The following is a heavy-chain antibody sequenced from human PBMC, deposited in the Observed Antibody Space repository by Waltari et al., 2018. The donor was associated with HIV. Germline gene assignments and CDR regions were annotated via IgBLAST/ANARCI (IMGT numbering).Heavy chain of an antibody. Sequence: EVQLVESGGGLVQPGGSLRVSGAASGSTLSASAIHWVRQASGKGLEWVGRIRSRGNRYATAYGASVKGRFTVSRDDSKNTAYLQMNNLKTEDTAVYYCTRALAYWGQGTLVTVSP. J-gene: IGHJ4*02. CDR2: IRSRGNRYAT. CDR3: TRALAY. V-gene: IGHV3-73*02. CDR1: GSTLSASA. D-gene: IGHD3-16*01.